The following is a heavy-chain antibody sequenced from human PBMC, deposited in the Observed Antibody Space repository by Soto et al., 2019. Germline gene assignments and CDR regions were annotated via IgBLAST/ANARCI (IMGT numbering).Heavy chain of an antibody. J-gene: IGHJ4*02. CDR2: INRDEAEK. Sequence: EVQEVESGGALVQPGGSLRLSCTVSTFTFSNFWVGWIRQAPGKGLEWVAKINRDEAEKYYVDSVKGRFTISRDNAKNSLYLQMNSLRAEDTAMYYCARLHHFGPDNWGQGTLVTVSS. V-gene: IGHV3-7*04. CDR3: ARLHHFGPDN. CDR1: TFTFSNFW. D-gene: IGHD3-16*01.